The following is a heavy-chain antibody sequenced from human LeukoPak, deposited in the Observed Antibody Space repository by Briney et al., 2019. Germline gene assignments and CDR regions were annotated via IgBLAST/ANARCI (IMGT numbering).Heavy chain of an antibody. J-gene: IGHJ6*04. V-gene: IGHV1-18*04. Sequence: GASVKVSCKASGYTFTSYGISWVRQAPGQGLEWMGWISAYNGNTNYAQKLQGRVTMTTDISTSTAYMELRSLRSDDTAVYYCARDTYCSGGSCYQQSYYYGMDVWGKGTTVTVSS. D-gene: IGHD2-15*01. CDR2: ISAYNGNT. CDR3: ARDTYCSGGSCYQQSYYYGMDV. CDR1: GYTFTSYG.